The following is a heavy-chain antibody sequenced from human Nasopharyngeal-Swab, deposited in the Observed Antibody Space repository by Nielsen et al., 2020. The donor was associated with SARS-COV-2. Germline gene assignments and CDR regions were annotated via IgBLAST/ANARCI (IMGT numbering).Heavy chain of an antibody. Sequence: GSPRLSCTVSGGSISSSTYYWAWIRQPPGKGLEWIGSIYYGGSTYYNPSLKSRVTISVDTSKNQFSLKLSSVTAADTAVYYCATLSSSWYEYYFDYWGQGTLVTVSS. V-gene: IGHV4-39*05. J-gene: IGHJ4*02. CDR3: ATLSSSWYEYYFDY. CDR1: GGSISSSTYY. D-gene: IGHD6-13*01. CDR2: IYYGGST.